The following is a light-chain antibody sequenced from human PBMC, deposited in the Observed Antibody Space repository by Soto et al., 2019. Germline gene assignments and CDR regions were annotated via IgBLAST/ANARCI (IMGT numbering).Light chain of an antibody. J-gene: IGKJ1*01. Sequence: DILLTQSPSTLSASVGDRVTISCRASQSINKWLAWYQHKPGKAPNLLIYEVSTLHSGVPSRFTGSGSGTDFSLTISSLQPEDFATYYCQQSYSSPRTFGQGTKVEIK. CDR3: QQSYSSPRT. CDR2: EVS. V-gene: IGKV1-5*03. CDR1: QSINKW.